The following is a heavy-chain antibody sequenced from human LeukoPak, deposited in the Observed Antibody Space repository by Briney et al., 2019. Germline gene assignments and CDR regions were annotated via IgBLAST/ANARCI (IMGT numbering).Heavy chain of an antibody. Sequence: KTSETLSLTCTVSGGSISSGGYYWSWIRQHPGKGLEWIGYIYYSGSTYYNPSLKSRVTISVDTSKNQFSLKLSSVTAADTAVYYCALTGYSGYDRPGGMDVWGQGTTVTVSS. J-gene: IGHJ6*02. D-gene: IGHD5-12*01. CDR1: GGSISSGGYY. CDR2: IYYSGST. CDR3: ALTGYSGYDRPGGMDV. V-gene: IGHV4-31*03.